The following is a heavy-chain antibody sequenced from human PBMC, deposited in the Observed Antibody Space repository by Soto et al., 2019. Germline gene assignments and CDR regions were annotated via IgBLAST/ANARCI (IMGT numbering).Heavy chain of an antibody. D-gene: IGHD4-17*01. CDR1: GFIFSTYG. Sequence: QVQLVESGGGVVQPGRSLRLSCAASGFIFSTYGMHWVRQAPGKGLEWLSVISYDGNNKYYADSVKGRFTISRDNSKNTLWLQMDRLRTEDTAVYYCAKGLLLTTITTVGDWGQGTLVTVSS. CDR3: AKGLLLTTITTVGD. CDR2: ISYDGNNK. J-gene: IGHJ4*02. V-gene: IGHV3-30*18.